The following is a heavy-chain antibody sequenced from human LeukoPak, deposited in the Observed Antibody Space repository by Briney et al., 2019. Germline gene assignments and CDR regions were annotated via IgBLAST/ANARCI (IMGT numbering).Heavy chain of an antibody. J-gene: IGHJ4*01. CDR2: IKQDGSEK. CDR1: GFTFSSYW. V-gene: IGHV3-7*03. CDR3: STDPRLLIY. D-gene: IGHD2-8*01. Sequence: GGSLRLSCAASGFTFSSYWMSWVRQAPGKGLEWVANIKQDGSEKYYVDSVKGRFTISRDNAKNSLYLQMNSLRPDDTALYYCSTDPRLLIYWGHGTLVTVSS.